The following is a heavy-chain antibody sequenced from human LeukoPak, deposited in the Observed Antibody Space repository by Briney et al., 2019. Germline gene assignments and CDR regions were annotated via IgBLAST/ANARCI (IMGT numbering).Heavy chain of an antibody. J-gene: IGHJ4*02. CDR3: ARDRTMAN. Sequence: QPGGSLRLSCAASGFTFSSYGMHWVRQAPGKGLEWVAVISYDGSNKYYADSVKGRFTISRDNSKNTLYLQMNSLRAEDTAVYYCARDRTMANWGQGTLVTVSS. D-gene: IGHD3-10*01. V-gene: IGHV3-30*03. CDR2: ISYDGSNK. CDR1: GFTFSSYG.